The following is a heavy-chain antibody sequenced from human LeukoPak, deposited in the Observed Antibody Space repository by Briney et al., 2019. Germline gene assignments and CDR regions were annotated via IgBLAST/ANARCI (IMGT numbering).Heavy chain of an antibody. J-gene: IGHJ3*01. Sequence: SETLSLTCTVSGGSISSGDYYWSWIRQPPGKGLEWIGSTYPSGSTYYNPSLKSRVTISADTSKNHFSLKLSSVTAADTAVYYCARRSDFLSTYYLDGFDFWGQGTMVTVSS. D-gene: IGHD3-3*01. V-gene: IGHV4-30-4*01. CDR1: GGSISSGDYY. CDR3: ARRSDFLSTYYLDGFDF. CDR2: TYPSGST.